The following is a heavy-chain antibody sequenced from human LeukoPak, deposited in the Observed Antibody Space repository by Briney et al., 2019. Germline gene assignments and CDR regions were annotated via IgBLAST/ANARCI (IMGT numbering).Heavy chain of an antibody. CDR1: GYTFTSYD. D-gene: IGHD6-6*01. J-gene: IGHJ6*03. CDR3: ARDHPGYSSSSGYMDV. CDR2: INTNTVNP. V-gene: IGHV7-4-1*02. Sequence: ASVKVSCKASGYTFTSYDINWVRQAPGQGLEWMGWINTNTVNPTYAQGFTGRFVFSLDTSVSTAYLQISSLKAEDTAVYYRARDHPGYSSSSGYMDVWGKGTTVTVSS.